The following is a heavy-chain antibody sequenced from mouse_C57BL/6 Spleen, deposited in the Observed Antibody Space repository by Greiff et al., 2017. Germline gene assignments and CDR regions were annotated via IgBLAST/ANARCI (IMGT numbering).Heavy chain of an antibody. J-gene: IGHJ3*01. CDR1: GYTFTSYW. CDR3: AGDSSGYGAWFAY. V-gene: IGHV1-55*01. D-gene: IGHD3-2*02. CDR2: IYPGSGST. Sequence: QVQLQQPGAELVKSGASVKMSCKASGYTFTSYWITWVKQRPGQGLEWIGDIYPGSGSTNYNEKFKSKATLTVDTSSNTAYMQLSSLTSEDSAVYDCAGDSSGYGAWFAYWGQGTLVTVSA.